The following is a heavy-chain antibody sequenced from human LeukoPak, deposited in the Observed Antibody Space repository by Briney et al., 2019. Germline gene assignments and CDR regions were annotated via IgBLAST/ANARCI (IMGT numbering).Heavy chain of an antibody. CDR3: ARHCSSTSCYPPSDY. V-gene: IGHV1-69*05. CDR1: GGTFSSYA. Sequence: LVKVSCKASGGTFSSYAISWVRQAPGQGLEWMGGIIPIFGTANYAQKFQGRVTITTDESTSTAYMELSSLRSEDTAVYYCARHCSSTSCYPPSDYWGQGTLVTVSS. J-gene: IGHJ4*02. CDR2: IIPIFGTA. D-gene: IGHD2-2*01.